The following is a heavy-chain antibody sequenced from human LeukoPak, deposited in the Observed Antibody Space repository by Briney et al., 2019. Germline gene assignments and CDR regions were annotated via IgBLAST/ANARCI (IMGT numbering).Heavy chain of an antibody. D-gene: IGHD2-15*01. CDR1: GYAFPRFW. V-gene: IGHV5-51*01. CDR2: IYPGDSDT. CDR3: ARRYTIGYCSRDSCYVH. Sequence: GESLKISCTVSGYAFPRFWIAWARQMPGTGLEWMGIIYPGDSDTRYTPSFQGQVTISADKSISTAYLQWSSLKASDTTIYYCARRYTIGYCSRDSCYVHWGQGTLVTVSS. J-gene: IGHJ4*02.